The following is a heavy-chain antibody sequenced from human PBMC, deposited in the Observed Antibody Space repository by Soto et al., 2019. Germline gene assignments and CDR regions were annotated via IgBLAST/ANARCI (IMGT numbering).Heavy chain of an antibody. CDR2: ISAYNGNT. CDR1: GYTFTSYG. V-gene: IGHV1-18*01. J-gene: IGHJ3*02. CDR3: ARVGHYYDSSGYPNAFDI. D-gene: IGHD3-22*01. Sequence: GASVKVSCKASGYTFTSYGISWVRQAPGQGLEWMGWISAYNGNTNYAQKLQGRVTMTTDTSTSTAYMELRSLRSDDTAVYYCARVGHYYDSSGYPNAFDIWGQGTMVTVS.